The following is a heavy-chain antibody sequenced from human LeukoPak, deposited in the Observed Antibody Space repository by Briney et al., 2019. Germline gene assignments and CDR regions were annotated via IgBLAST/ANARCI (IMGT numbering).Heavy chain of an antibody. Sequence: PGGSLRLSCAASGFAFSTFWMGWVRQAPGKGLEWVANIKQDGSEKSYADSLKARFTISRDNGKNSLYLQMNRLRADDTAVYYCAGWDRSHWFDYWGQGTLVTVSS. CDR1: GFAFSTFW. D-gene: IGHD1-26*01. V-gene: IGHV3-7*01. CDR2: IKQDGSEK. CDR3: AGWDRSHWFDY. J-gene: IGHJ4*02.